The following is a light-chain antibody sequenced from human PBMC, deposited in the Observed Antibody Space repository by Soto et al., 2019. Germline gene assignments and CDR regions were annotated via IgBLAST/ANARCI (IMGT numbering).Light chain of an antibody. Sequence: DIVMTQSPDSLAVTLGERATIHCTSSQTVFYSANNRNYLAWYQQKPGQPPKLLLYRASIRESGVPDRFSGSVSGTDFTLTISSLQAEDVAVYYCQQYYGTPYTFGQGTKLEI. CDR1: QTVFYSANNRNY. V-gene: IGKV4-1*01. J-gene: IGKJ2*01. CDR3: QQYYGTPYT. CDR2: RAS.